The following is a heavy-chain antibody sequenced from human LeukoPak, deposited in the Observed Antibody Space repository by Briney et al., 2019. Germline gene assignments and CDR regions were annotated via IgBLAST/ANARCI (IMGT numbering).Heavy chain of an antibody. Sequence: GGSLRLSGAASGFTFSSYSMNWVRQAPGKGLEWVSYISCISSTIYYAASVKGRFTISRDNAKNSLSLQMNSLRAEDTAVYYCARGTSKLWFGDLNSFYYMDVWGKGTTVTVSS. CDR2: ISCISSTI. D-gene: IGHD3-10*01. CDR3: ARGTSKLWFGDLNSFYYMDV. CDR1: GFTFSSYS. V-gene: IGHV3-48*01. J-gene: IGHJ6*03.